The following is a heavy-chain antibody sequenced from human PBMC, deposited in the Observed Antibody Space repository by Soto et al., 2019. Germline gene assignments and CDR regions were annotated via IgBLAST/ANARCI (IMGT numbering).Heavy chain of an antibody. V-gene: IGHV3-11*05. J-gene: IGHJ4*02. CDR2: ISSSTSHT. CDR1: GFTFSDYY. D-gene: IGHD6-13*01. CDR3: ARGRGAAADYFDF. Sequence: QVQLVESGGGLVKPGGSLRLSCAVSGFTFSDYYMTWIRQAPGKGLEWGSYISSSTSHTNYADSVKGRFTISRDNAKNSLLLQMNSLSAADTAVYYCARGRGAAADYFDFWGQGTLVPVSS.